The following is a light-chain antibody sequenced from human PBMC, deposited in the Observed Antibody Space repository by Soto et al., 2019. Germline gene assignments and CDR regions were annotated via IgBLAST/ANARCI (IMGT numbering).Light chain of an antibody. CDR3: QRYNNWPPST. Sequence: EIVMTQSPAILSVSPGERATLSCRASQSISSNLAWYQQKPGQPPRLLIYGASTRATGIAARFSGSGSGTEFTLTISSLQSEDFAVYDCQRYNNWPPSTFGQGTKVEIK. CDR1: QSISSN. J-gene: IGKJ1*01. CDR2: GAS. V-gene: IGKV3-15*01.